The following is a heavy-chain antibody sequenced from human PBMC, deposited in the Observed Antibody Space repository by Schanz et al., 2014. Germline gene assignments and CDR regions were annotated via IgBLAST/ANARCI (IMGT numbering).Heavy chain of an antibody. D-gene: IGHD3-16*01. Sequence: QVQLQESGPGLVEPSQTLSLTCTVSGDSISSAYWSWIRQSPVKGLEWIGYIAYSGSTNYNPSLQSRVTISLDTSQSQFSLRLTSVSSADTAMYYCARVGRNSYGFTSRFDAWGQGTLVAVSS. CDR3: ARVGRNSYGFTSRFDA. CDR2: IAYSGST. V-gene: IGHV4-59*13. CDR1: GDSISSAY. J-gene: IGHJ5*02.